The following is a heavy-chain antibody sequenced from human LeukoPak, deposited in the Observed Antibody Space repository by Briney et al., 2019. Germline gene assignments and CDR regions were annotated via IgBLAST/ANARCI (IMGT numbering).Heavy chain of an antibody. D-gene: IGHD6-13*01. CDR3: ARRPYSSSWYTSKKNWFDP. J-gene: IGHJ5*02. CDR2: INHSGST. V-gene: IGHV4-61*08. CDR1: GGSVSSGGNY. Sequence: SETLSLTCTVAGGSVSSGGNYWSWIRQPPGKGLEWIGEINHSGSTNYNPSLKSRVTISVDTSKNQFSLKLSSVTAADTAVYYCARRPYSSSWYTSKKNWFDPWGQGTLVTVSS.